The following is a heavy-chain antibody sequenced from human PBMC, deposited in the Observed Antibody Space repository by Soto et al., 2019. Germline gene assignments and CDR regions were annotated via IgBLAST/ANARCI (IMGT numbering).Heavy chain of an antibody. V-gene: IGHV4-59*01. CDR2: IYYSGST. CDR1: GGSISSYY. CDR3: ATSGGTGY. J-gene: IGHJ4*02. D-gene: IGHD6-19*01. Sequence: SETLSLTCTVSGGSISSYYWSWIRQPPGKGLEWIGYIYYSGSTNYNPSLKSRVTISVDTSKNQFSPKLGTVTTADTAVYYCATSGGTGYWGQGTLVTVSS.